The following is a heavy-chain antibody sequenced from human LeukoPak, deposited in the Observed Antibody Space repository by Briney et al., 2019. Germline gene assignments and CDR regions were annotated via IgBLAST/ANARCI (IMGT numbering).Heavy chain of an antibody. D-gene: IGHD3-22*01. CDR2: IYYSGST. Sequence: PSETLSLTCTVSGDSINNYYWSWIRQPPGKGLEWIGYIYYSGSTNYNPSLKSRVTISLDTSKNQFSLKLNSVTAADTAVYYCARALNYYDSSGYYGDWFDPWGQGTLVTVSS. V-gene: IGHV4-59*01. CDR1: GDSINNYY. CDR3: ARALNYYDSSGYYGDWFDP. J-gene: IGHJ5*02.